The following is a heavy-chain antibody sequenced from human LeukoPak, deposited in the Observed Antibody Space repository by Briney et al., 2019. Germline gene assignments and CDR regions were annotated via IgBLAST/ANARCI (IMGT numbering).Heavy chain of an antibody. D-gene: IGHD3-22*01. Sequence: PGGSLRLSCAASGFTFTRYAMSWVRQAPGKGLQWVSLIDGSGRTTYYADSVKGHFTISRDNSKNTLYLQMNSLRAEDTAVYYCAKAGEIYYGSSGYYATQYYFEYWGQGTLVTVSS. CDR2: IDGSGRTT. J-gene: IGHJ4*02. CDR1: GFTFTRYA. V-gene: IGHV3-23*01. CDR3: AKAGEIYYGSSGYYATQYYFEY.